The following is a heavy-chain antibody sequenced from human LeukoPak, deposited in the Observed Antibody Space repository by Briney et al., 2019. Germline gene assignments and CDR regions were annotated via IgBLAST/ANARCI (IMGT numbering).Heavy chain of an antibody. CDR2: IRYDGSNK. CDR1: GFTFSSYG. D-gene: IGHD5-12*01. V-gene: IGHV3-30*02. J-gene: IGHJ5*02. CDR3: AKSGYDFGGWFDP. Sequence: PGGSLRLSCAASGFTFSSYGMHWVRQAPGKGLEWVAFIRYDGSNKYYADSVKGRFNISRDNSKNTLYLQMNSLRAEDTAVYYCAKSGYDFGGWFDPWGQGTLVTVSS.